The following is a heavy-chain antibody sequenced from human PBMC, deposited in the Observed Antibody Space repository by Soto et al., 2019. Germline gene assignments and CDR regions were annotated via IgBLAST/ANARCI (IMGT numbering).Heavy chain of an antibody. CDR2: MNPNSGNT. CDR1: GYTFTSYD. V-gene: IGHV1-8*01. D-gene: IGHD3-22*01. Sequence: QVQLVQSGAEVKKPGASVKVSCKASGYTFTSYDINWVRQATGQGLEWMGWMNPNSGNTGYAQKFHGGVTMTRNTCISTAYMELSSLRSEDTAVYYCARVSGGITMIPFDYWGQGTLVTVSS. CDR3: ARVSGGITMIPFDY. J-gene: IGHJ4*02.